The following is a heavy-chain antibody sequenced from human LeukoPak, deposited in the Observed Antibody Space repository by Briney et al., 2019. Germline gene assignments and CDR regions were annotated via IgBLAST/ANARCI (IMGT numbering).Heavy chain of an antibody. CDR3: LCGSYDSSVQGVFDI. V-gene: IGHV1-18*01. D-gene: IGHD3-22*01. J-gene: IGHJ3*02. CDR2: ISTYNGYT. Sequence: AASVKVSCKASGYAFTSYGISWVRQAPGQGLEWMGWISTYNGYTNYTQKLQGRVTMTTDTSTSTAYMELRSLRSDDTAVYYCLCGSYDSSVQGVFDIWGQGTMVIVSS. CDR1: GYAFTSYG.